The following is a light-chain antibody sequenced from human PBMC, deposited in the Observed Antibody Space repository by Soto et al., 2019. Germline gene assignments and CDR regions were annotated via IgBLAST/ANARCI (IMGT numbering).Light chain of an antibody. Sequence: QSALTQPASVSGSPGQSITISCTGTSSDVGDYNYVSWYQQHPGKAPKLMIYEVSNRPSGISYRFSGSKSGNTASLTISGLQAEDEADYYCCSYAGSGTFVFGGGTKLTVL. V-gene: IGLV2-14*01. J-gene: IGLJ2*01. CDR2: EVS. CDR3: CSYAGSGTFV. CDR1: SSDVGDYNY.